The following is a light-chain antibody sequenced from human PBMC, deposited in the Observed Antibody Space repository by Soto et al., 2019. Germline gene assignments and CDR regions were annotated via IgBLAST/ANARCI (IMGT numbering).Light chain of an antibody. V-gene: IGKV2-28*01. J-gene: IGKJ3*01. CDR2: LGS. CDR3: MQALQTPFP. CDR1: QSLLYSNGYNY. Sequence: DVVMTQSPLSLPVTPGEPASISCRSSQSLLYSNGYNYLDWYVQKPGQSPQLLIYLGSYRASGVTDRLSGSGSGTDCTLKISRVEAEDVGVYYCMQALQTPFPFGPGTKVYIK.